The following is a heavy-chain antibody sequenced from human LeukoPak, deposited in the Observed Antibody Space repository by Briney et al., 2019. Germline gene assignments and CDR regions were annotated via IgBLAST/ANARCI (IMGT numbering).Heavy chain of an antibody. CDR3: ARVRVRDTYYYDSSGYYQYYFDY. V-gene: IGHV1-18*01. D-gene: IGHD3-22*01. CDR2: ISAYNGNT. CDR1: GYTFTSYG. J-gene: IGHJ4*02. Sequence: ASVKVSCKASGYTFTSYGISWVRQAPGQGLEWMGWISAYNGNTNCAQKLQGRVTMTTDTSTSTAYMELRSLRSDDTAVYYCARVRVRDTYYYDSSGYYQYYFDYWGQGTLVTVSS.